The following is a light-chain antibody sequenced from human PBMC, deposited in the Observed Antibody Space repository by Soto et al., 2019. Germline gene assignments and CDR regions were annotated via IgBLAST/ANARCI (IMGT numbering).Light chain of an antibody. CDR3: QQCDSTPQT. CDR1: QDIRKY. Sequence: IQMTQSPSSLSASVGDRVTITCQATQDIRKYLNWYQQKPGKPPKLLIHTTSSLQSGVPSRFSGSGTGTDFTLTISSLQPEDFATYYCQQCDSTPQTFGGGTKVEI. CDR2: TTS. J-gene: IGKJ4*01. V-gene: IGKV1-39*01.